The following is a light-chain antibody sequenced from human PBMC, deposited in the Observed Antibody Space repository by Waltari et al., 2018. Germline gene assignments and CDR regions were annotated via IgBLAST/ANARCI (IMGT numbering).Light chain of an antibody. Sequence: AIRMTQSPSSLSASTGDRVTITCGASQGVSSYLAWYQQKPGKAPNLLIVAASTCQSGVPSRFSGSGSGTDFSLIISCLQSEDFATYYCQQYYSYPWTFGQGTKVEI. CDR2: AAS. CDR3: QQYYSYPWT. J-gene: IGKJ1*01. CDR1: QGVSSY. V-gene: IGKV1-8*01.